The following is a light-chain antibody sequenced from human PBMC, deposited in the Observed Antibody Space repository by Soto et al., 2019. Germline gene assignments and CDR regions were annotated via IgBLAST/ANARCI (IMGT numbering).Light chain of an antibody. V-gene: IGLV2-11*01. CDR3: CSYAGSPRYV. J-gene: IGLJ1*01. CDR2: DVS. CDR1: SSDVGTYNY. Sequence: QSALTQPRSVSGSLGQSVTISCTGTSSDVGTYNYVSWYQQHPGKAPKVMIYDVSERPSGVPDRFSGSKSGNTASLTISGLQAEDEADYYCCSYAGSPRYVLGTGTMLTVL.